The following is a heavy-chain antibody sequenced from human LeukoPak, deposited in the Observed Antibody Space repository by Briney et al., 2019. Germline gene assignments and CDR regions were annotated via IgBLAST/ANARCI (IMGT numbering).Heavy chain of an antibody. D-gene: IGHD3-16*01. Sequence: GGSLRLSCAASGFTFSSYGMHWVRQAPGKGLEWVAVISYDGSNKYYADSVKGRFTISRDNAKNSLYLQMSNLRAEDTAVYFCARGGGLDVWGQGATVTVSS. V-gene: IGHV3-30*03. CDR1: GFTFSSYG. J-gene: IGHJ6*02. CDR3: ARGGGLDV. CDR2: ISYDGSNK.